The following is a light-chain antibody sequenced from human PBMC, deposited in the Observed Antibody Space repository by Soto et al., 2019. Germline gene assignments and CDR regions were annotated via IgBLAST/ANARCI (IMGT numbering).Light chain of an antibody. Sequence: IQMTQSPSSLPASVGDRVTISCRASQGIRNDLGWFQQRPGKAPKLLIYAASSLQSGVPSRFSGSGSGTDFTLTISSLQPEDFAIYYCQHANTFPVTFGGGTKVDIK. CDR2: AAS. CDR3: QHANTFPVT. CDR1: QGIRND. J-gene: IGKJ4*01. V-gene: IGKV1-6*01.